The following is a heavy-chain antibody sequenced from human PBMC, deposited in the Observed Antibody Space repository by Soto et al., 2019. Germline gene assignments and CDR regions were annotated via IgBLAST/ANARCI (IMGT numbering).Heavy chain of an antibody. Sequence: QVQLVESGGGVVQPGRSLRLSCAASGFTFSSYAMHWVRQAPGKGLEWVAVISYDGSNKDYADSVKGRFTISRDNSKNTLYLQMNSLRAEDTAVYYCARDDWYSSSWPKEYYYYGMDVWGQGTTVTVS. J-gene: IGHJ6*02. CDR1: GFTFSSYA. CDR3: ARDDWYSSSWPKEYYYYGMDV. D-gene: IGHD6-13*01. CDR2: ISYDGSNK. V-gene: IGHV3-30-3*01.